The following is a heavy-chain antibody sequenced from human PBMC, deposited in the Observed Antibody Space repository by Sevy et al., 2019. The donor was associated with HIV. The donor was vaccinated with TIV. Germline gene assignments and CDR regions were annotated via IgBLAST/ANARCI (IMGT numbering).Heavy chain of an antibody. J-gene: IGHJ6*02. V-gene: IGHV6-1*01. CDR1: GDSVSTSSAT. D-gene: IGHD1-7*01. CDR2: TYYRSKAYS. Sequence: SQTLSLTCAISGDSVSTSSATWNWFRQSPSRGLEWLGRTYYRSKAYSDYEVSVKGRMTINPDTSKNQFSLHLESVTPEDTAVYFCARGDELNSYYYGMDVWGQGTTVTVSS. CDR3: ARGDELNSYYYGMDV.